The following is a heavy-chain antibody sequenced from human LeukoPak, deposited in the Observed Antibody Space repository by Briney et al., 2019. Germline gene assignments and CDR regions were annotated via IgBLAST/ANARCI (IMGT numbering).Heavy chain of an antibody. CDR3: AREYYDSSGRKHAFNT. CDR2: INHRGAT. CDR1: GGSLSDHD. D-gene: IGHD3-22*01. V-gene: IGHV4-34*01. Sequence: SETLSLTCAVFGGSLSDHDWSWIRQPPGKGLEWIGEINHRGATNYNPSLKSRVTLSLDTSKNQVSLKLNSLTAADTAVYYCAREYYDSSGRKHAFNTWGQGTMVTVSS. J-gene: IGHJ3*02.